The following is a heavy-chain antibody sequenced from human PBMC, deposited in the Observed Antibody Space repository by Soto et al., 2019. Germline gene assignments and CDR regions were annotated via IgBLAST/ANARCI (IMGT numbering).Heavy chain of an antibody. CDR1: GGSIRSSNYY. CDR2: IYHSGRT. D-gene: IGHD6-13*01. Sequence: HLQLQESGPGLVKPSETLSLTCSVSGGSIRSSNYYWVWIRQRPGEGPEWIGSIYHSGRTYDNPSFKSRVTVSIDTSNSQFSLKLRSVTAADTAVDYCARHGELYEQELVNWFDPWGQGTLVTVSS. CDR3: ARHGELYEQELVNWFDP. J-gene: IGHJ5*02. V-gene: IGHV4-39*01.